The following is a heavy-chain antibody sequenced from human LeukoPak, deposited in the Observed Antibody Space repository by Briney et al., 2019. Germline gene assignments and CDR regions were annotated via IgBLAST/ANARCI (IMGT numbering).Heavy chain of an antibody. CDR2: MNPNCGNT. CDR3: ARNSGPHGMDV. CDR1: GYTFTSYD. J-gene: IGHJ6*02. Sequence: ASVKISCKASGYTFTSYDINWVRQATGQGLEWMGWMNPNCGNTGYAQKFQGRVTMTRNTSISTAYMELSSLRSEDTAVYYCARNSGPHGMDVGGQGTTVTVSS. D-gene: IGHD3-10*01. V-gene: IGHV1-8*01.